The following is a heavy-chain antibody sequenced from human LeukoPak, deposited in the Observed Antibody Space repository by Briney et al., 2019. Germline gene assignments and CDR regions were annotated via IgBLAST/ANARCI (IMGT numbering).Heavy chain of an antibody. CDR3: ARERHVGDRAPDGFDI. CDR1: GGTISSYA. V-gene: IGHV1-69*13. D-gene: IGHD1-14*01. J-gene: IGHJ3*02. CDR2: TIPIFGTA. Sequence: GASVKVSCKASGGTISSYAISWVRQAPGQGLECMGGTIPIFGTANYAQKFQGRVTITADESTSTAYMELSSLRSEDTAVYYCARERHVGDRAPDGFDIWGQGTMVTVSS.